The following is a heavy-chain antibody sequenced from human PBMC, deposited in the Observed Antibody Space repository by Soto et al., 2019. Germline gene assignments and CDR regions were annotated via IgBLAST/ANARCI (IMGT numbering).Heavy chain of an antibody. J-gene: IGHJ4*02. CDR3: ARGPYSRGVGATNPSH. CDR2: INRGGGT. CDR1: GGSFSDDY. Sequence: SETLSLTCAVYGGSFSDDYWTWIRQPPGRGLEWIGEINRGGGTIYNPSLESRVTISADTSKNQFSLKLTSVTAADTAVYYCARGPYSRGVGATNPSHWGQGTLVTSPQ. V-gene: IGHV4-34*01. D-gene: IGHD1-26*01.